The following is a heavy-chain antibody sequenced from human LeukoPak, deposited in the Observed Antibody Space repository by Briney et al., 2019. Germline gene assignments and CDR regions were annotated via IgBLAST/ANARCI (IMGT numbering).Heavy chain of an antibody. D-gene: IGHD2-2*01. CDR2: IYTSGST. V-gene: IGHV4-4*07. CDR3: AGDLGSRSDFDY. CDR1: GGSISSYY. Sequence: PSETLSLTCTVSGGSISSYYWSWIRQPAGKGLEWIGRIYTSGSTNYNPSLKSRVTMSVDTSKNQFYLKLSSVTYADTAVYYCAGDLGSRSDFDYWGQGTLVTVSS. J-gene: IGHJ4*02.